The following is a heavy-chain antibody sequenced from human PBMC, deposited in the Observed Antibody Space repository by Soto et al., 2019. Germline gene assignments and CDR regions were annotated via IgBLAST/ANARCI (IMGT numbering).Heavy chain of an antibody. D-gene: IGHD3-10*01. CDR1: GFTFSSYE. J-gene: IGHJ6*02. V-gene: IGHV3-48*03. CDR2: ISSSGSTI. CDR3: ARDPVAGYGSGSYSRWPYYYYGMDV. Sequence: GGSLRLSCAASGFTFSSYEMNWVRQAPGKGLEWVSYISSSGSTIYYADSVKGRFTISRDNGKNSLYLQMNSLRAEDTAVYYCARDPVAGYGSGSYSRWPYYYYGMDVWGQGTTVTVSS.